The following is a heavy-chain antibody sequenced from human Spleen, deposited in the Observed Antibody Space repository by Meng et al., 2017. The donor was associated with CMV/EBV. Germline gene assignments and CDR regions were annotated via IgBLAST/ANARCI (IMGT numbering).Heavy chain of an antibody. D-gene: IGHD3-16*01. V-gene: IGHV3-23*01. CDR1: GLTFSSYG. Sequence: GESLKISCEASGLTFSSYGMSWVRQAPGKGLEWVSAIGASAGGTYYADSVKGRFTISRGNGKKSLYLQMSSLSAEDTAVYYCARAYARGRFDYWGQGALVTVSS. CDR2: IGASAGGT. J-gene: IGHJ4*02. CDR3: ARAYARGRFDY.